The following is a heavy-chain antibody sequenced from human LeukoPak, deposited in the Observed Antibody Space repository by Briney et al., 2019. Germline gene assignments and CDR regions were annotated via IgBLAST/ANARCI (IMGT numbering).Heavy chain of an antibody. CDR2: IYTSGST. V-gene: IGHV4-4*07. CDR3: ARDPGYCSGGSCYSVVDI. J-gene: IGHJ3*02. CDR1: GGSISSYY. Sequence: PSETLSLTCTVSGGSISSYYWSWIRHPAGKGLEWIGRIYTSGSTNYHPSLKSRVTMSVDTSKHQFSLKLSSVTGADTAVYYCARDPGYCSGGSCYSVVDIWGQGTMVTVSS. D-gene: IGHD2-15*01.